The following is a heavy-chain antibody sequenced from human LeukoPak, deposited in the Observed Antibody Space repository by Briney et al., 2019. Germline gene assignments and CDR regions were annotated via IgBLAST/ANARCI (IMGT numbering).Heavy chain of an antibody. J-gene: IGHJ4*02. V-gene: IGHV4-34*01. D-gene: IGHD3-3*01. CDR2: IYYSGST. CDR3: ARLPDFWSGRNLVDY. CDR1: GGSFSGYY. Sequence: SETLSLTCAVYGGSFSGYYWSWIRQPPGKGLEWIGSIYYSGSTYYNPSLKSRVTISVDTSKNQFSLKLSSVTAADTAVYYCARLPDFWSGRNLVDYWGQGTLVTVSS.